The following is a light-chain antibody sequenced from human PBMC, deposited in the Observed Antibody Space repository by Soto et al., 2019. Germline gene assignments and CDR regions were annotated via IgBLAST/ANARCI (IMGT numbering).Light chain of an antibody. J-gene: IGKJ1*01. V-gene: IGKV3-11*01. Sequence: EIVLTQSPGTLSLSPGERATLSCRASQSVSSRYLAWYQQKPGQAPRLLIYDASNRATGIPARFSGSGSGTDFTLTISSLEPEDFAVYYCQQRSNWPPWTFGQGTKVDIK. CDR1: QSVSSRY. CDR3: QQRSNWPPWT. CDR2: DAS.